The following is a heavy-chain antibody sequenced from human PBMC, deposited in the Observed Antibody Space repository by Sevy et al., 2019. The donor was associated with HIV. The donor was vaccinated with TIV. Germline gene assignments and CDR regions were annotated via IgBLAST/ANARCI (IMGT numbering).Heavy chain of an antibody. CDR3: AKRGGHDTSGYVSYYYYGMDV. D-gene: IGHD3-22*01. CDR1: GFSFRNFG. CDR2: ISFDGDTK. V-gene: IGHV3-30*18. Sequence: GESLKISCAASGFSFRNFGMHWVRQAPGKGLEWLALISFDGDTKYYGDSVNGRFTIPRDNSKNTLYLQMNSLRVEDTAVYYCAKRGGHDTSGYVSYYYYGMDVWGQGTTVTVSS. J-gene: IGHJ6*02.